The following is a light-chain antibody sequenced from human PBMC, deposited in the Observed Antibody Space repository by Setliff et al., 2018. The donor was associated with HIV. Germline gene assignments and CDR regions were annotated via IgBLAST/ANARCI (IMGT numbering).Light chain of an antibody. CDR2: EVS. CDR3: SSYTSSSTPYV. J-gene: IGLJ1*01. V-gene: IGLV2-14*01. Sequence: QSALAQSASVSGSPGQSITISCTGTSSDVNGHNYVSWYQQHPGKAPKLMIYEVSNRPSGVSNRFSGSKSGNTASLTISGLQAEDEADYYCSSYTSSSTPYVFGTGTKVTVL. CDR1: SSDVNGHNY.